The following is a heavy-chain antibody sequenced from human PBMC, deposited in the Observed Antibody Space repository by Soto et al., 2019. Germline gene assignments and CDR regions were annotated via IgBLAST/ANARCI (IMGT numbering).Heavy chain of an antibody. Sequence: ASVKVSCKASGYTFTSYDINWVRQGTGQGLEWMGWMNPNSGNTGYAQKFQGRVTMTRNTSISTAYMELASVTAADTAVYFCARSQRGRTAFTFDYWGQGALVTVSS. CDR1: GYTFTSYD. D-gene: IGHD3-16*01. CDR3: ARSQRGRTAFTFDY. CDR2: MNPNSGNT. J-gene: IGHJ4*02. V-gene: IGHV1-8*01.